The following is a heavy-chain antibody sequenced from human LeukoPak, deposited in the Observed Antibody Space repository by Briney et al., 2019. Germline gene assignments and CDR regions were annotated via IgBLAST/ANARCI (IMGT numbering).Heavy chain of an antibody. CDR3: AKVTGIAARPKDWFDP. V-gene: IGHV3-30*04. Sequence: GRSLRLSCAASGFTFSSYAMHWVRQAPGKGLEWVAVISYDGSNKYYADSVKGRFTISRDNSKNTLYLQMNSLRAEDTAVYYCAKVTGIAARPKDWFDPWGQGTLVTVSS. D-gene: IGHD6-6*01. J-gene: IGHJ5*02. CDR1: GFTFSSYA. CDR2: ISYDGSNK.